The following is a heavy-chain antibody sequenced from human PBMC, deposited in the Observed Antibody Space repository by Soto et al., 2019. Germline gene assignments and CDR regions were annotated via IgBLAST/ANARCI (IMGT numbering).Heavy chain of an antibody. Sequence: QVQLVQSGPEVKRPGSSVRVSCKTYGGTLRNYVLSWVRQAPGQGLEWMGGVIPKSGTTNYAQKFQGRVTITAYESTTTAYMELSSLRVEDTAVYYCARDEGDDSSGYYDVSYWGQGTLVTVSS. J-gene: IGHJ4*02. D-gene: IGHD3-22*01. CDR3: ARDEGDDSSGYYDVSY. CDR2: VIPKSGTT. CDR1: GGTLRNYV. V-gene: IGHV1-69*01.